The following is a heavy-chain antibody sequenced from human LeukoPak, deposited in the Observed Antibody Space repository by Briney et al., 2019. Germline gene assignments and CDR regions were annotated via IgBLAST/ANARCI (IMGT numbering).Heavy chain of an antibody. Sequence: ASVKVSCKASGYTFTSYAMNWVRQAPGQGLEWMGWINTNTGNPTYAQGFTGRFVFSLDTSVSTAYLQISSLKAEDTAVYYCARDHHIRGSSWFKGAFDIWGQGTMVTVSS. V-gene: IGHV7-4-1*02. J-gene: IGHJ3*02. CDR1: GYTFTSYA. CDR2: INTNTGNP. D-gene: IGHD6-13*01. CDR3: ARDHHIRGSSWFKGAFDI.